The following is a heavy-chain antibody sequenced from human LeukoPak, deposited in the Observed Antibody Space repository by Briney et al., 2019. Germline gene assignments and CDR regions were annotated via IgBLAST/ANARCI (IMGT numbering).Heavy chain of an antibody. Sequence: SETLSLTCAVYGGSFSDFYWSWIRQPTGKGLEWIGEISRNEGTNYNPSLQSRVTISIDTSKNQFSLKLTSVTPADTAVYYCARIFRLRGSIDPGSSGPFDYWGQGTLVTVSS. CDR3: ARIFRLRGSIDPGSSGPFDY. J-gene: IGHJ4*02. V-gene: IGHV4-34*01. D-gene: IGHD4-17*01. CDR2: ISRNEGT. CDR1: GGSFSDFY.